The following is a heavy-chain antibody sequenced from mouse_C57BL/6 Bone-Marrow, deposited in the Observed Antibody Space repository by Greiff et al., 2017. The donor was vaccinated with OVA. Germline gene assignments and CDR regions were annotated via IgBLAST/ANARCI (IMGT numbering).Heavy chain of an antibody. CDR2: INYDGSST. CDR3: ARVTGTVYYYAMDY. Sequence: EVQVVESEGGLVQPGSSMKLSCTASGFTFSDYYMAWVRQVPEKGLEWVANINYDGSSTYYLDSLKSRFIISRDNAKNILYLQMSSLKSEDTATYYCARVTGTVYYYAMDYWGQGTSVTVSS. CDR1: GFTFSDYY. V-gene: IGHV5-16*01. D-gene: IGHD4-1*01. J-gene: IGHJ4*01.